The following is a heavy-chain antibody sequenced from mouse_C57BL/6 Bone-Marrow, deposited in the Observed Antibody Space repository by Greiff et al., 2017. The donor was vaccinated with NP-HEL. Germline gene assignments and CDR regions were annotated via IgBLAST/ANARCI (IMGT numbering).Heavy chain of an antibody. J-gene: IGHJ3*01. Sequence: VQLQQPGAELVRPGSSVKLSCKASGYTFTSYWMAWVKQRPGQGLEWIGNIYPSDSETHYNQKFKDKATLTVDKSSSTAYMQLSSLTSEDSAVYYCARGMVTRSPWFAYGGQGTLVTVSA. V-gene: IGHV1-61*01. CDR2: IYPSDSET. D-gene: IGHD2-3*01. CDR3: ARGMVTRSPWFAY. CDR1: GYTFTSYW.